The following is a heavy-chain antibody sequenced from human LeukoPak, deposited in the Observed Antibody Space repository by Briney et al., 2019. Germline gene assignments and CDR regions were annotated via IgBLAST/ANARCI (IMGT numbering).Heavy chain of an antibody. CDR1: GYTFTSYD. V-gene: IGHV1-8*01. CDR3: ALVMTTVPDAFDI. CDR2: MNPNSGNT. Sequence: GAPVKVSCKASGYTFTSYDINWVRQATGQGLEWMGWMNPNSGNTGYAQKFQGRVTMTRNTSISTVYMELSSLRSEDTAVYYCALVMTTVPDAFDIWGQGTMVTVSS. J-gene: IGHJ3*02. D-gene: IGHD4-17*01.